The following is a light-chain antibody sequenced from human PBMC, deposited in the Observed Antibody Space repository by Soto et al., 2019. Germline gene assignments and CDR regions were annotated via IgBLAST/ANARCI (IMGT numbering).Light chain of an antibody. V-gene: IGKV3-11*01. CDR1: QSVGSS. CDR3: QQRSRSLT. J-gene: IGKJ4*01. Sequence: PGGRATLSCRASQSVGSSLAWYQQKPGQAPRLLIYDASNRPTGTPARFSGSGSGTDFTLTISSLEPEDFAVYFCQQRSRSLTFGGGTRVEIK. CDR2: DAS.